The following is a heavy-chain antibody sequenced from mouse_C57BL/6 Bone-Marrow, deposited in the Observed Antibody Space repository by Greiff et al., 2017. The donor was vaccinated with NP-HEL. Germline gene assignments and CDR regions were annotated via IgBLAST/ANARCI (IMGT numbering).Heavy chain of an antibody. CDR1: GYTFTSYW. CDR2: IDPNSGGT. Sequence: QVQLQQPGAELVKPGASVKLSCKASGYTFTSYWLHWVKQRPGRGLEWIGRIDPNSGGTKYNETFKSKATLTVDKTSSTAYRQRSSLTSKDSAVYYCARGSNNGAWFADWGQGTLVTVSA. J-gene: IGHJ3*01. CDR3: ARGSNNGAWFAD. D-gene: IGHD2-5*01. V-gene: IGHV1-72*01.